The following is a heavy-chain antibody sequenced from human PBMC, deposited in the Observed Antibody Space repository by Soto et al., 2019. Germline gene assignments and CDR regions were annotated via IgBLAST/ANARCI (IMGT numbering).Heavy chain of an antibody. Sequence: ASVKVSCKASGYTFTSYDINWVRQATGQGLEWMGWMNPNSGNTGYAQKFQGRVTMTRNTSISTAYMELSSLRSEDTAVYYCGRYRRALSSGGSCYHMDVWGKGTTVTVSS. J-gene: IGHJ6*04. CDR1: GYTFTSYD. CDR3: GRYRRALSSGGSCYHMDV. D-gene: IGHD2-15*01. CDR2: MNPNSGNT. V-gene: IGHV1-8*01.